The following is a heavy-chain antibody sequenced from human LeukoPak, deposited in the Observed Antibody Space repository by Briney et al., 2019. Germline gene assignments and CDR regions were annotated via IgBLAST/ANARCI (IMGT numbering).Heavy chain of an antibody. J-gene: IGHJ5*02. V-gene: IGHV1-2*02. D-gene: IGHD3-3*01. Sequence: ASVKVSCKASGYTFTGYYMHWLRQAPGQGLEWMGWINPNSGGTNYAQKFQGRVTITRDTSISTAYMELSRLRSDDTAVYYCARVLDPYDFWSGFNWFDPWGQGTLVTVSS. CDR2: INPNSGGT. CDR1: GYTFTGYY. CDR3: ARVLDPYDFWSGFNWFDP.